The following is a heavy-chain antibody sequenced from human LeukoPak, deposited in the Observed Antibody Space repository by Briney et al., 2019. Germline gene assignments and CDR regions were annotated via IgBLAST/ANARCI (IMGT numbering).Heavy chain of an antibody. Sequence: ASVKVSCKASGYTFTSYYTHSVRQALGQGLEWMGIINPSGGSTTYAQKFQDRVTMTRDTSTSTVYMELSSLRFEDTAVYYCARDPSNSGTYYKVGAFDFWGQGTMVTVSS. D-gene: IGHD1-26*01. CDR1: GYTFTSYY. V-gene: IGHV1-46*01. J-gene: IGHJ3*01. CDR2: INPSGGST. CDR3: ARDPSNSGTYYKVGAFDF.